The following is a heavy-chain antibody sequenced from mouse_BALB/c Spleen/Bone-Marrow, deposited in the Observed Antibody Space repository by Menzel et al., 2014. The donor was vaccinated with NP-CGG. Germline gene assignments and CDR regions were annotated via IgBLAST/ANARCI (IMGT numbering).Heavy chain of an antibody. CDR2: IRGGGSYH. D-gene: IGHD2-4*01. Sequence: EVQVVESGGGLVKPGGSLKLSCAASGFTFSNYGMSWISQTPENRLQWVATIRGGGSYHFYPDSVKGRFDVSRDNAKNNLYLQMSSLKSEDTAFYYCARHGYYDQSELSFDYWGQGTLVTVSA. V-gene: IGHV5-9-2*01. CDR1: GFTFSNYG. J-gene: IGHJ3*01. CDR3: ARHGYYDQSELSFDY.